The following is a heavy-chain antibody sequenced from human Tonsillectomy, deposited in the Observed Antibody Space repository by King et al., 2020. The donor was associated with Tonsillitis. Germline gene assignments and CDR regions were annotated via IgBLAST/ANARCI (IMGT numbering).Heavy chain of an antibody. CDR3: ARLGPYLGATRPFDY. CDR2: IYPGDSDT. D-gene: IGHD1-26*01. J-gene: IGHJ4*02. V-gene: IGHV5-51*01. Sequence: VQLVESGAEVKKPGESLKISCKGSGYSFTSYCIGWVRQMPGKGLEWMGIIYPGDSDTRYSPSFQGQATISADKSISTAYLQGSSLKASDTAMYYCARLGPYLGATRPFDYWGQGTLVTVSS. CDR1: GYSFTSYC.